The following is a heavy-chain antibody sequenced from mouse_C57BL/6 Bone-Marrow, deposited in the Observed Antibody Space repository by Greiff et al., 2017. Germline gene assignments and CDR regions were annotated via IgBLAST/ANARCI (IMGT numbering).Heavy chain of an antibody. CDR1: GFSLTSYG. D-gene: IGHD1-1*01. J-gene: IGHJ2*01. CDR3: AKNRPHYYGSSD. V-gene: IGHV2-5*01. Sequence: VKLVESGPGLVQPSQTLSITCTVSGFSLTSYGVHWVRQSPGKGLEWLGVIWSGGSTDYNAAFLSRLSITKDNSKSQVFFKMNSLQADDTAIYYCAKNRPHYYGSSDWGQGTTLTVAS. CDR2: IWSGGST.